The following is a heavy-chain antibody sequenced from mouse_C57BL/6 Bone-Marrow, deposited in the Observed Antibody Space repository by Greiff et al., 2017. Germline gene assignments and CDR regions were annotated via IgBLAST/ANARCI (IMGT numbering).Heavy chain of an antibody. J-gene: IGHJ4*01. CDR3: ARGYDYDGHYAMGY. D-gene: IGHD2-4*01. V-gene: IGHV1-64*01. CDR2: IHPNSGST. CDR1: GYTFTSYW. Sequence: VQLQQPGAELVKPGASVKLSCKASGYTFTSYWMHWVKQRPGQGLEWIGMIHPNSGSTNYNEKFKSKATLTVDKSSSTAYMQLSSLTSEDSEVFYCARGYDYDGHYAMGYWGQGTSVTVSS.